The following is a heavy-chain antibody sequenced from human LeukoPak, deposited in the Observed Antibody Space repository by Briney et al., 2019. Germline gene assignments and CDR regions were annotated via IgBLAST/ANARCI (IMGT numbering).Heavy chain of an antibody. CDR3: AASRGYSGFGYFQH. V-gene: IGHV1-58*01. CDR1: GFTFTSSA. Sequence: SVTVSFKASGFTFTSSAVQWVRQARGQRLEWIGWIVVGSGNTNYAQKFQERVTITRDMSTSTAYMELSSLRSEDTAVYYCAASRGYSGFGYFQHWGQGTLVTVSS. J-gene: IGHJ1*01. CDR2: IVVGSGNT. D-gene: IGHD5-12*01.